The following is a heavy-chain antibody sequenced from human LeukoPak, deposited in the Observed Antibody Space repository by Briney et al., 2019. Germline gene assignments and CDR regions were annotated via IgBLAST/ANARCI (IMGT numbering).Heavy chain of an antibody. J-gene: IGHJ4*02. V-gene: IGHV4-34*01. CDR2: INHSGST. D-gene: IGHD2-15*01. CDR3: ARKVGGIVVVVAEDYFDY. Sequence: SETLSLTRAVYGGSFSGYYWSWIRQPPGKGLEWIGEINHSGSTNYNPSLKSRVTISVDTSKNQFSLKLSSVTAADAAVYYCARKVGGIVVVVAEDYFDYWGQGTLVTVSS. CDR1: GGSFSGYY.